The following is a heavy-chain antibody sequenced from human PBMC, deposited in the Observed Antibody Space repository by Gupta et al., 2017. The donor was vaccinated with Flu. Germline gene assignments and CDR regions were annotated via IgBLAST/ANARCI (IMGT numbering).Heavy chain of an antibody. J-gene: IGHJ6*02. CDR2: IYTSGST. CDR1: GGSISSGSHY. D-gene: IGHD2-15*01. CDR3: ARSQDCSGGSCYSGPYYYGMDV. Sequence: QVQLQESGPGLVKPSQTLSLTCTVSGGSISSGSHYWSWIRQPAGKGLEWIGRIYTSGSTNYNPSLKSRVTISVDTSKNQFSLKLSSVTAADTAVYYCARSQDCSGGSCYSGPYYYGMDVWGQGTTVTVSS. V-gene: IGHV4-61*02.